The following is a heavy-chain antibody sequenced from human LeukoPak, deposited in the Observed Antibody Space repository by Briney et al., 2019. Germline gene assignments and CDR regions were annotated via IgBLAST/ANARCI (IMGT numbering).Heavy chain of an antibody. J-gene: IGHJ1*01. CDR3: ARDGWGPAGPSESFQH. CDR1: GYTFTSYG. Sequence: ASVKVSCKASGYTFTSYGISWVRQAPGQGLEWMGWISAYNGNTNYAQKLQGRVTMTTDTSTSTAYMELRGLRSDDTAVYYCARDGWGPAGPSESFQHWGQGTLVTVSS. V-gene: IGHV1-18*01. CDR2: ISAYNGNT. D-gene: IGHD2-2*01.